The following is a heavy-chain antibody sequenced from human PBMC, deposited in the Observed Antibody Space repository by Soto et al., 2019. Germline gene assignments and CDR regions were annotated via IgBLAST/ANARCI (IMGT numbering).Heavy chain of an antibody. V-gene: IGHV3-30-3*01. J-gene: IGHJ4*02. CDR2: ISYDGSNK. D-gene: IGHD2-21*01. CDR1: GFTFSSYA. Sequence: GGSLRLSCAASGFTFSSYAMHWVRQAPGKGLEWVAVISYDGSNKYYADSVKGRFTISRDNSKNTLYLQMNSLRAEDTAVYYCARGLHSLFDYWGQGTLVTSP. CDR3: ARGLHSLFDY.